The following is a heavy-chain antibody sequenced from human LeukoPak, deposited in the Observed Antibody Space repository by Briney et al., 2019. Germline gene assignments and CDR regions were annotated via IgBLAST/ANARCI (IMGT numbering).Heavy chain of an antibody. V-gene: IGHV5-51*01. CDR2: IYPGDSDT. J-gene: IGHJ1*01. D-gene: IGHD1-26*01. CDR3: ARAFSGSYSDEYFQH. Sequence: GESLKISCKGSGYSFTSYWIGWVRQMPGKGLEWMGIIYPGDSDTRYSPSFQGQVIISADKSISTAYLQWSSLKASDTAMYYCARAFSGSYSDEYFQHWGQGTLVTVSS. CDR1: GYSFTSYW.